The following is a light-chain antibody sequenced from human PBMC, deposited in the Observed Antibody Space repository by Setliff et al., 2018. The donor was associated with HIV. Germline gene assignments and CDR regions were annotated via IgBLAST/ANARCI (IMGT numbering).Light chain of an antibody. V-gene: IGLV2-23*01. J-gene: IGLJ1*01. CDR3: CSNTGSNTYV. CDR2: QAS. CDR1: SGDVGRYNL. Sequence: LTQPASVSGSPGQSITISCTGTSGDVGRYNLVSWYQQQPGKPPKLMIYQASKRPSGVSNRSSGSKSGNTASLTISGLQAEDEADYYCCSNTGSNTYVFGTGTKVTVL.